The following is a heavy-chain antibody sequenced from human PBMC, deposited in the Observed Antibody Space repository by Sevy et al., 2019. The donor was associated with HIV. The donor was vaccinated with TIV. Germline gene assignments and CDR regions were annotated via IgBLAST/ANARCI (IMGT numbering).Heavy chain of an antibody. CDR2: ISSSSSYI. J-gene: IGHJ4*02. V-gene: IGHV3-21*01. Sequence: GGSLRLSCAASGFTFSTYTMNWVRQAPGKGLEWVSSISSSSSYIYYAYSVMDRFTISRDNAKNSLYLQMNSLRVEDSAMYYCARVAYYCSTTICYIDYWGQGTLVTVSS. CDR3: ARVAYYCSTTICYIDY. CDR1: GFTFSTYT. D-gene: IGHD2-2*02.